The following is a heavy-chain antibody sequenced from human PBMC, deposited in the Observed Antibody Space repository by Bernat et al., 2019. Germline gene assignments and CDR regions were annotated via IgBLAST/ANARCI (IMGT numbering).Heavy chain of an antibody. CDR3: LTDIRG. Sequence: EVQLVESGGDLVKPGESLRLSCAASGFTFTNAWMNWVRQAPGQALEWVGRIRSKTDGGTTDYAAPVKGRFTISRDDSKNTMYLQMNSLKTEDTAVYYCLTDIRGWGQGTLVTVSS. CDR1: GFTFTNAW. CDR2: IRSKTDGGTT. D-gene: IGHD3-3*02. V-gene: IGHV3-15*07. J-gene: IGHJ4*02.